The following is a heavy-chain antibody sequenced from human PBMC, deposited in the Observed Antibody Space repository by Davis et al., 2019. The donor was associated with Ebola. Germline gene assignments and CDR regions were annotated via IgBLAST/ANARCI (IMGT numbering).Heavy chain of an antibody. CDR1: GFNFSPYG. J-gene: IGHJ4*02. D-gene: IGHD3-10*01. Sequence: GESLKISCVTSGFNFSPYGMHWVRQAPGKGLEWVAFIRHDGRTTYYADSVKGRFTISRDNSKSTLFLQMHTLRAEDTAVYYCANLGRIYGSGYYYFDYWGQGTLVTVSS. V-gene: IGHV3-30*02. CDR3: ANLGRIYGSGYYYFDY. CDR2: IRHDGRTT.